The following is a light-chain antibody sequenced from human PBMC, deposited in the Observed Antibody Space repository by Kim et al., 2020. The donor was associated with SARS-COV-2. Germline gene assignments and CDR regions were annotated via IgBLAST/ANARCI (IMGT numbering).Light chain of an antibody. CDR3: SSYSSSTAVL. CDR2: DVF. CDR1: SNDVGGFDY. Sequence: QSVTISCAGTSNDVGGFDYVSWYQQHPGKAPKLMIYDVFNRPSGVPNRFSASKSGNTASLTISGLHAEDEANYYCSSYSSSTAVLFGGGTQLTVL. V-gene: IGLV2-14*03. J-gene: IGLJ2*01.